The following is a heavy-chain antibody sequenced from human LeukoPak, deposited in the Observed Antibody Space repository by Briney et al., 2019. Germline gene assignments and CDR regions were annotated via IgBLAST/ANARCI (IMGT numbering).Heavy chain of an antibody. D-gene: IGHD1-26*01. Sequence: PGGSLRLSCAAPGFTVSSVYMSWVRPAPRQGLEWGSVIYGGGSTSSTDTLKGRFTIPRHNSKHTLSFQMNSLRAADHAGHYCARWDGHYFDYWGQGALVTVSS. CDR2: IYGGGST. CDR3: ARWDGHYFDY. J-gene: IGHJ4*02. V-gene: IGHV3-53*01. CDR1: GFTVSSVY.